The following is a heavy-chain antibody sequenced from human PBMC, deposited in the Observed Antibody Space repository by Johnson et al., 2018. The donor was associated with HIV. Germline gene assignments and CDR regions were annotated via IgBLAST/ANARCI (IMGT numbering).Heavy chain of an antibody. Sequence: QMQLVESGGGVVQPGRSLRLSCAASGFTFSSYGMHWVRQAPGKGLEWVTVISYDGTNKYYADSVKGRFTISRDNSKNTLYLQMNSLRAEDTAVYYCANAQAFRGAFDIWGQGTMVIVSS. CDR2: ISYDGTNK. CDR1: GFTFSSYG. J-gene: IGHJ3*02. CDR3: ANAQAFRGAFDI. D-gene: IGHD2/OR15-2a*01. V-gene: IGHV3-30*18.